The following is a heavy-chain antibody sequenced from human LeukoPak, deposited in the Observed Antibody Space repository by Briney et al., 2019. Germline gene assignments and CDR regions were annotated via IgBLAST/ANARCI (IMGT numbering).Heavy chain of an antibody. D-gene: IGHD5-18*01. CDR1: GGSISSGSYY. V-gene: IGHV4-61*02. Sequence: SETLSLTCTVSGGSISSGSYYWSWIRQPAGKGLEWIGRIYTSGSTNYNPSLKSRVTISVDTSKNQFSLKLSSVTAADTAVYYCARHKNSYGYFFYYYYMDVWGKGTTVTVSS. CDR3: ARHKNSYGYFFYYYYMDV. J-gene: IGHJ6*03. CDR2: IYTSGST.